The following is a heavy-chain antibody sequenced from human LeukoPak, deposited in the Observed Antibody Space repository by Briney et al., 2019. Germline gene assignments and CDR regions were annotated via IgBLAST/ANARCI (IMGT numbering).Heavy chain of an antibody. V-gene: IGHV1-46*01. J-gene: IGHJ4*02. Sequence: GASVKVSCKASGYTFTSYYMHWVRQAPGQGLEWMGIINPSGGSTSYAQKFQGRVTMTRDTSTSTVYMELSSLRSEDTAVYYCARVRYYYDSSDYFPDYWGQGTLVTVSS. CDR1: GYTFTSYY. CDR3: ARVRYYYDSSDYFPDY. CDR2: INPSGGST. D-gene: IGHD3-22*01.